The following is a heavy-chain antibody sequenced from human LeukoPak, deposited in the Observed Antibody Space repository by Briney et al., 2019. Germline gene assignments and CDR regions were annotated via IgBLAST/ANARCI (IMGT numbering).Heavy chain of an antibody. CDR1: GGSISSSSYF. D-gene: IGHD6-19*01. Sequence: SETLSLTCTVSGGSISSSSYFWGCIRQPPGKGLEWLGYIYYSGSTYYNPSLKSRVTIFMDTSKNQFSLKLSSVTAADTAVYYCARVVSSGSYQYYFDYLGQGTLVTVSS. CDR3: ARVVSSGSYQYYFDY. J-gene: IGHJ4*02. V-gene: IGHV4-39*01. CDR2: IYYSGST.